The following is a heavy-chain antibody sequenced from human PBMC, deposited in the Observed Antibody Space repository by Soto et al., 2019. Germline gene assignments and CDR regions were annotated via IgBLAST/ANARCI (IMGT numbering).Heavy chain of an antibody. Sequence: EVQLLESGGGLVQPGGSLRLSCVGSGFFFSSYTMTWVRQAPGKGLEWVSRLSATSENTYYADSVRGRFTISRDNSKNTLFLQMNSLTAEDTAMYYCAKARDQQWVRLPFDYWGQGILVIVSS. CDR1: GFFFSSYT. CDR2: LSATSENT. D-gene: IGHD6-19*01. J-gene: IGHJ4*02. CDR3: AKARDQQWVRLPFDY. V-gene: IGHV3-23*01.